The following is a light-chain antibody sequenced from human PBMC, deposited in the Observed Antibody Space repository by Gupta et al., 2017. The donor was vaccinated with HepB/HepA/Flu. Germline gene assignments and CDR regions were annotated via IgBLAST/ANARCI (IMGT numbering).Light chain of an antibody. J-gene: IGLJ2*01. CDR3: SSLTTSDTVV. CDR2: DVS. CDR1: SSDVGVYNS. Sequence: QSALTQPASVSGSPGQSITISCTGTSSDVGVYNSVSWYRQSPGKAPNLMIYDVSNRPSGVSDRFSGSKSGTTASLTISGLQAEDEADYYCSSLTTSDTVVFGGGTRLTVL. V-gene: IGLV2-14*01.